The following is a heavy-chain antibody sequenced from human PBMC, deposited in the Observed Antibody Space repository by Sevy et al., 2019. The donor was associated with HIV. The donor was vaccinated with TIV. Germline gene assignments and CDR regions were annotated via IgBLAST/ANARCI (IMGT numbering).Heavy chain of an antibody. CDR2: LFFGCGEI. D-gene: IGHD2-8*01. J-gene: IGHJ4*02. V-gene: IGHV3-23*01. CDR3: AREGCTKPHDY. CDR1: GFTFSKYS. Sequence: GGSLRLSCAASGFTFSKYSMSWVRQPPGKGLEWVSTLFFGCGEINYADSVKGLFTISRDNSKSSVYLQMNNLRPEDTAVYYCAREGCTKPHDYWGQGTLVTVSS.